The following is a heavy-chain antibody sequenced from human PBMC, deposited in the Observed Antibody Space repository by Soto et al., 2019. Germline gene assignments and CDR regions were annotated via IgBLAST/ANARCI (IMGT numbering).Heavy chain of an antibody. CDR2: IYYRGST. V-gene: IGHV4-39*02. CDR3: AREGWSYCSGGSCYEAYYFDY. D-gene: IGHD2-15*01. CDR1: GGSISSSSYY. Sequence: QLQLQESGPGLVKPSETLSLTCTVSGGSISSSSYYWGWIRQPPGKGLEWIGSIYYRGSTYYNPSLKSRVTISVDTSKNQFSLKLSSVTAADTAVYYCAREGWSYCSGGSCYEAYYFDYWGQGTLVTVSS. J-gene: IGHJ4*02.